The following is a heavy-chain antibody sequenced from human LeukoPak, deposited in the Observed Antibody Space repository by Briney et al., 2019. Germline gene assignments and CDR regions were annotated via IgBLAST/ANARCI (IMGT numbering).Heavy chain of an antibody. D-gene: IGHD3-22*01. V-gene: IGHV5-51*01. Sequence: GESLKSSCKGSGYSFTSYWIGWVRQMPGKGLEWMGIIYPGDSDTRYSPSFQGQVTISADKSISTAYLQWSSLKASDTAMYYCASPGYYDSSGYSPGVGYWGQGTLVTVSS. J-gene: IGHJ4*02. CDR1: GYSFTSYW. CDR2: IYPGDSDT. CDR3: ASPGYYDSSGYSPGVGY.